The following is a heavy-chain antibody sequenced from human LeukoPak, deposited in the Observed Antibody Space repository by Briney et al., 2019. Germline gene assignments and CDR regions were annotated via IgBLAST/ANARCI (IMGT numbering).Heavy chain of an antibody. CDR2: ISYDGSNK. CDR3: AKDSWSGFIFDY. J-gene: IGHJ4*02. Sequence: GGSLRLSCAASGFTFSSYGMHWVRQAPGKGLEWVAVISYDGSNKYYADSVKGRFTISRDNSKNTLYLQMNSLRAEDTAVYYCAKDSWSGFIFDYWGQGTLVTVSS. V-gene: IGHV3-30*18. CDR1: GFTFSSYG. D-gene: IGHD3-3*01.